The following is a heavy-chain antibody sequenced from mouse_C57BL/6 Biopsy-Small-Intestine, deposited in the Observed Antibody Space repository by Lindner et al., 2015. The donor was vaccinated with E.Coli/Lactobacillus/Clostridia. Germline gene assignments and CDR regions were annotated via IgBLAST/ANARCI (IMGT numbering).Heavy chain of an antibody. CDR3: ARSKRDYFGY. CDR1: GYTFTNYW. J-gene: IGHJ2*01. Sequence: VQLQESGAELVRPGTSVKMSCKASGYTFTNYWIGWAKQRPGHGLEWIGDIYPGGGYTNYNEKFKGKATLTADKSSSTAYMQFSSLTSEDSAIYYCARSKRDYFGYWGQGTTLTVSS. V-gene: IGHV1-63*01. CDR2: IYPGGGYT.